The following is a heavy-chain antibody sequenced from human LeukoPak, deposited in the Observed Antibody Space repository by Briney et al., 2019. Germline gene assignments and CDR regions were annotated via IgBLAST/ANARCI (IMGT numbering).Heavy chain of an antibody. J-gene: IGHJ5*02. CDR1: GGSVSSYY. CDR3: ARGYSSGWNGRVSFDP. CDR2: FYHSGGT. V-gene: IGHV4-59*02. Sequence: SETLSLTCTVSGGSVSSYYWNWIRQPPGKGLEWIGYFYHSGGTYYNPSLKSGVTISVDTSKNQVSLNLKSVTAADTAVYYCARGYSSGWNGRVSFDPWGQGTLVTVSS. D-gene: IGHD6-19*01.